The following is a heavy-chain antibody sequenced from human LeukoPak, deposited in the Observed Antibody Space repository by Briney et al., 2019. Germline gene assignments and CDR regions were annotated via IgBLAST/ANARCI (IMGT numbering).Heavy chain of an antibody. J-gene: IGHJ6*03. CDR2: IYYSGSS. CDR1: GGSISSGGYY. CDR3: ARESVGASGGYYYYDMDG. Sequence: PSQTLSLTCTVSGGSISSGGYYWSWLRQHQGMGLEWIGYIYYSGSSYYNPSLKSRVTIAVDTSKNQFSLKLSSVTTADTAVYYCARESVGASGGYYYYDMDGWGKGTTVTVSS. D-gene: IGHD6-25*01. V-gene: IGHV4-31*03.